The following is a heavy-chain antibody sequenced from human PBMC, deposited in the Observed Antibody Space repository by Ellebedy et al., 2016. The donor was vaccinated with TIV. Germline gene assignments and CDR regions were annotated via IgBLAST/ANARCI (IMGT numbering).Heavy chain of an antibody. CDR1: GFTFTPYA. J-gene: IGHJ3*02. Sequence: GGSLRLSCTASGFTFTPYAMNWVRQAPGKGLEWISYISGSSITLYYSDSVKGRFTISRDNAKNLLYLQMNGLRADDTAVYFCARDMAWGNERVNDAFDIWGHGTLVTVSS. V-gene: IGHV3-48*04. CDR2: ISGSSITL. CDR3: ARDMAWGNERVNDAFDI. D-gene: IGHD7-27*01.